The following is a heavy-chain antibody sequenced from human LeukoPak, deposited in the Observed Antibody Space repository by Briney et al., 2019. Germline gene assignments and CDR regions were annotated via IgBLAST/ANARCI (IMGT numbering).Heavy chain of an antibody. CDR3: VRTGMGGYNNFYYMDV. J-gene: IGHJ6*03. CDR2: INSNTGGA. V-gene: IGHV1-2*02. Sequence: ASVKVSCKASGYTFTGYQIHWVRQAPGEGLEWIGWINSNTGGATYAQKFQGRVTMTRDTSISTAYMELIRLRSDDTAVYYCVRTGMGGYNNFYYMDVWGKGTTVTVSS. D-gene: IGHD7-27*01. CDR1: GYTFTGYQ.